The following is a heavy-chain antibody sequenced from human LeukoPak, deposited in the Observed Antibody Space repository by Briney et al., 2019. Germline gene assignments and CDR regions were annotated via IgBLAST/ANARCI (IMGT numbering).Heavy chain of an antibody. V-gene: IGHV1-18*01. CDR2: ISGYNGNT. J-gene: IGHJ5*02. CDR3: ARDQGRYCSSTSCYMGGNWFDP. D-gene: IGHD2-2*02. Sequence: ASVKVSCKASGYTFTSYGISWVRQAPGQGLEWMGWISGYNGNTNYAQKLQGRVTMTTDTSTSTAYMELRSLRSDDTAVYYCARDQGRYCSSTSCYMGGNWFDPWGQGTLVTVSS. CDR1: GYTFTSYG.